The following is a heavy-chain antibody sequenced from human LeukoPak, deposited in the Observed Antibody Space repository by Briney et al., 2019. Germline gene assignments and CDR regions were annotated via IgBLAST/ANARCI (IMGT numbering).Heavy chain of an antibody. J-gene: IGHJ4*02. D-gene: IGHD2-15*01. CDR2: INWNGGST. V-gene: IGHV3-20*04. CDR1: GFTFSSYG. Sequence: GGSLRLSCAASGFTFSSYGMHWVRQAPGKGLEWVSGINWNGGSTGYADSVKGRFTISRDNAKNSLYLQMNSLRAEDTALYYCARVEDPYYFDYWGQGTLVTVSS. CDR3: ARVEDPYYFDY.